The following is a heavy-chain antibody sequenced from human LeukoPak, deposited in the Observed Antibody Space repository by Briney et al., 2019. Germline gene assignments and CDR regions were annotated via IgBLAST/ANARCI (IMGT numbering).Heavy chain of an antibody. V-gene: IGHV3-11*06. CDR1: GFTFSDYY. J-gene: IGHJ4*02. Sequence: GGSLRLSCAASGFTFSDYYMSWIRQAPGKGLEWVSYISSSSSYTNYADSVKGRFTISRDNAKNSLYLQMNSLRAEDTAVYYCARAGAGYGDYLFYFDYWGQGTLVTVSS. CDR2: ISSSSSYT. CDR3: ARAGAGYGDYLFYFDY. D-gene: IGHD4-17*01.